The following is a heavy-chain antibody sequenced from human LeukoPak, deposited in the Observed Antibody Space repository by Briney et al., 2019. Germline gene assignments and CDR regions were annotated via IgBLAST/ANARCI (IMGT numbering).Heavy chain of an antibody. CDR2: IYYSGRT. Sequence: PSETLSLTCTVSGGSISNYYWSWIRQPPGKGLERIGYIYYSGRTTCNPSLKSRLTISVDTSKNQFSLRLSSVTAADTAVYYCARHQRGDSDAFNIWGQGTLVNVSS. CDR1: GGSISNYY. D-gene: IGHD2-21*02. CDR3: ARHQRGDSDAFNI. J-gene: IGHJ3*02. V-gene: IGHV4-59*01.